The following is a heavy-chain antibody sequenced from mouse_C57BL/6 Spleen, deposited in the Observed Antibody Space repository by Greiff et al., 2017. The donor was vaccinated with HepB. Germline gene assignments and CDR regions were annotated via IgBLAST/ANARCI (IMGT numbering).Heavy chain of an antibody. V-gene: IGHV5-17*01. CDR1: GFTFSDYG. Sequence: EVMLVESGGGLVKPGGSLKLSCAASGFTFSDYGMHWVRQAPEKGLEWVAYISSGSSTIDYAGTVKGRFTISRDNATNTLFLQMTSLRSEDTAMYYCARSDYYGRSLDYWGQGTTLTVSS. D-gene: IGHD1-1*01. CDR3: ARSDYYGRSLDY. CDR2: ISSGSSTI. J-gene: IGHJ2*01.